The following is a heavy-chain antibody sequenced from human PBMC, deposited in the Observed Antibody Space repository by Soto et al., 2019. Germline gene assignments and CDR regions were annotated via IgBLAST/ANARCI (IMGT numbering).Heavy chain of an antibody. J-gene: IGHJ6*03. CDR3: ASYYGSGGNYYFFDV. V-gene: IGHV3-66*01. CDR2: LYSAGSI. D-gene: IGHD3-10*01. Sequence: EVQAVESGGGLVQPGGSLRLSCAASGFTVSSKYMSWVRQGPGKGLECVSVLYSAGSIHYADSVKGRFTISRDNSGTTLYLQMNSLRAEDTAVYYCASYYGSGGNYYFFDVWGKGTTGTVSS. CDR1: GFTVSSKY.